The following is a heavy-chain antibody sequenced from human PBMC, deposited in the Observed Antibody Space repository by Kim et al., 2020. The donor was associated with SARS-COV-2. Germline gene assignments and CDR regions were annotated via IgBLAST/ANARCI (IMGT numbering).Heavy chain of an antibody. D-gene: IGHD6-13*01. V-gene: IGHV4-34*01. CDR1: GGSFSGYY. Sequence: SETLSLTCAVYGGSFSGYYWSWIRQPPGKGLEWIGEINHSGSTNYNPSLKSRVTISVDTSKNQFSLKLSSVTAADTAVYYCARRRTWAAAGTGHWFDPWGQGTLVTVSS. J-gene: IGHJ5*02. CDR2: INHSGST. CDR3: ARRRTWAAAGTGHWFDP.